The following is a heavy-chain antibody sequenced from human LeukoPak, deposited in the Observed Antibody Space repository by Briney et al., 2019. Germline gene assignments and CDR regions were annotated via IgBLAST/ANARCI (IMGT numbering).Heavy chain of an antibody. D-gene: IGHD6-19*01. CDR2: ISYDGSNK. V-gene: IGHV3-30-3*01. CDR3: ARSYSSGWYDLYHFDY. Sequence: SGGSLRLSCAASGFTFSSYAMHWVRQAPGKGLEWVAVISYDGSNKYYADSVKGRFTISRDNSKNTLYLQMNSLRAEDTAVYYCARSYSSGWYDLYHFDYWGQGTLVTVSS. CDR1: GFTFSSYA. J-gene: IGHJ4*02.